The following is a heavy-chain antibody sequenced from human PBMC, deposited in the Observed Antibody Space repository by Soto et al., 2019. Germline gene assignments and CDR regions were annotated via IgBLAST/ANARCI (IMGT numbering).Heavy chain of an antibody. D-gene: IGHD1-7*01. J-gene: IGHJ6*02. CDR2: IYYSGTT. V-gene: IGHV4-39*01. CDR1: VCPLLRNPYS. Sequence: TVSASCRGSVCPLLRNPYSCLLHRQPPTKGLEWIGSIYYSGTTYYNPSLKSRVTISVDTSKNQFSLKLSSVTATDTAVYYCARKIGTSNYYYYGMDVWGQGTTV. CDR3: ARKIGTSNYYYYGMDV.